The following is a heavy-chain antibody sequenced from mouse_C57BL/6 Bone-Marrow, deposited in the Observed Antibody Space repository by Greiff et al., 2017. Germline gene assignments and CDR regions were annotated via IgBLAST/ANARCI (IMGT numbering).Heavy chain of an antibody. Sequence: QLKESGAELARPGASVKLSCKASGYTFTSYGISWVKQRTGQGLEWIGEIYPRSGNTYYNEKFKGNATLTADKSSSTAYMELRSLTSEDSAVYFCAITTVVEDAMDYWGQGTSVTVSS. CDR3: AITTVVEDAMDY. V-gene: IGHV1-81*01. CDR1: GYTFTSYG. J-gene: IGHJ4*01. D-gene: IGHD1-1*01. CDR2: IYPRSGNT.